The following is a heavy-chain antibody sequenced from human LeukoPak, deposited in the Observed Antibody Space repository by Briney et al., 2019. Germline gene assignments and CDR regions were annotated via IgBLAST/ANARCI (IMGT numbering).Heavy chain of an antibody. CDR3: ARAGDGYNSHFDS. CDR1: GFTFSSYV. J-gene: IGHJ4*02. Sequence: GGSLRLSCAASGFTFSSYVMHWVRQAPGKGLEGVAVISYDGTSKYYADSVKGRFTIPRDNSKNTLYLQMNSLRPEDTAVYYCARAGDGYNSHFDSWGQGTLVTVSS. CDR2: ISYDGTSK. D-gene: IGHD5-24*01. V-gene: IGHV3-30-3*01.